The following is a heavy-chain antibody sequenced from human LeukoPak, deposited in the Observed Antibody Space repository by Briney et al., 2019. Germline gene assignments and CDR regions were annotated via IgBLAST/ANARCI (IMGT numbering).Heavy chain of an antibody. CDR2: ISWNSGSI. V-gene: IGHV3-9*01. Sequence: GGSLRLSCAASGFTFDDYAMHWVRQAPGKGLEWVSGISWNSGSIGYADSVKGRFTISRDNAKNSLYLQMNSLRAEDTALYYCAKDISRYYDSGGYHLDYYYYYGMDVWGQGTTVTVSS. CDR3: AKDISRYYDSGGYHLDYYYYYGMDV. J-gene: IGHJ6*02. CDR1: GFTFDDYA. D-gene: IGHD3-22*01.